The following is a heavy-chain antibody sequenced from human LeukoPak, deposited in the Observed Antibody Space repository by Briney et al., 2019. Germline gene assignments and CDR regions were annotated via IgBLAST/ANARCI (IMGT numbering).Heavy chain of an antibody. CDR3: ARDPSAGYSSGWYDY. Sequence: SQTLSLTCTVSGGSISSAGYYWSWIRQPPGKGLEWIGYIYYSGSTNYNPSLKSRVTISVDTSKNQFSLKLSSVTAADTAVYYCARDPSAGYSSGWYDYWGQGTLVTVSS. V-gene: IGHV4-61*08. D-gene: IGHD6-19*01. CDR1: GGSISSAGYY. J-gene: IGHJ4*02. CDR2: IYYSGST.